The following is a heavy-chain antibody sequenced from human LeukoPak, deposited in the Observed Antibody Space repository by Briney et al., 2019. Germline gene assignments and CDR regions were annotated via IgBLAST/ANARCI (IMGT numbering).Heavy chain of an antibody. CDR3: AGIGIGGYEGGL. J-gene: IGHJ4*02. CDR2: ISGSGGST. V-gene: IGHV3-23*01. CDR1: GFTFSSYA. D-gene: IGHD5-12*01. Sequence: PGGSLRLSCAASGFTFSSYAMSWVRQAPGKGLEWVSAISGSGGSTYYADSVKGRFTISRDNAKNSLYLQMNSLRAEDTAVYYCAGIGIGGYEGGLWGRGTLVTVSS.